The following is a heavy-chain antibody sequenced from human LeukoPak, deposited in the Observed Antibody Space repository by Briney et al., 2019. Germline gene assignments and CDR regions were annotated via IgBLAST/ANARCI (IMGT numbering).Heavy chain of an antibody. CDR1: GGSISSGGYY. CDR2: IYYSGST. V-gene: IGHV4-30-4*08. Sequence: SETLSLTCTVSGGSISSGGYYWSWIRQHPGKGLEWIGYIYYSGSTYYNPSLKSRVTISVGTSKNQFSLKLSSVTAADTAVYYCARSQGYGDRRKLDAFDIWGQGTMVTVSS. J-gene: IGHJ3*02. D-gene: IGHD4-17*01. CDR3: ARSQGYGDRRKLDAFDI.